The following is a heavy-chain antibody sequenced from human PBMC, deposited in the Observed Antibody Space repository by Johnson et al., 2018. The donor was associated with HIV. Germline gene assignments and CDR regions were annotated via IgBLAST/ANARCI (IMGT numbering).Heavy chain of an antibody. V-gene: IGHV3-53*01. D-gene: IGHD3-10*01. CDR2: IYSGGSK. CDR3: ARGPVMVRGVTDAFDI. J-gene: IGHJ3*02. CDR1: GFTVSNNY. Sequence: VQLVESGGTLIQPGGSLRLSCAASGFTVSNNYMSWVRQAPGKGLEWVSVIYSGGSKYYADSVKGSFTISRDNSKNTLYLQMNSLSAEDTAVYYCARGPVMVRGVTDAFDIWGQGTMVTVSS.